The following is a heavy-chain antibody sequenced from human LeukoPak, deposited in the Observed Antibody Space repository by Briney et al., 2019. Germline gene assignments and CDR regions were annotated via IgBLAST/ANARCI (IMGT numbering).Heavy chain of an antibody. CDR1: GFTFYDYA. V-gene: IGHV3-9*01. Sequence: GGSLRLSCAASGFTFYDYAMHWVRQAPGKGLEWVSGISWNRGSIGYADSVKGRFTISRDNAKNSLYLQMNSLRAEDTALYYCAKGIGPLGYWGQGTLVTVSS. CDR3: AKGIGPLGY. D-gene: IGHD2-21*01. J-gene: IGHJ4*02. CDR2: ISWNRGSI.